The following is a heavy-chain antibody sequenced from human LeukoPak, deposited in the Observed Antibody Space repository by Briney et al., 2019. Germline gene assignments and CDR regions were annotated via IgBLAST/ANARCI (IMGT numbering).Heavy chain of an antibody. Sequence: GGSLRLSCAASGFTFSSYEMNWVRQAPGKRLEWVSYITSSGSTIYYADSVKGRFTISRDNAKNSLYPQMNSLRAEDTAVDYCAGHPYCSGGSCLPPGFDYWGQGPLVTVSS. CDR3: AGHPYCSGGSCLPPGFDY. D-gene: IGHD2-15*01. J-gene: IGHJ4*02. CDR2: ITSSGSTI. V-gene: IGHV3-48*03. CDR1: GFTFSSYE.